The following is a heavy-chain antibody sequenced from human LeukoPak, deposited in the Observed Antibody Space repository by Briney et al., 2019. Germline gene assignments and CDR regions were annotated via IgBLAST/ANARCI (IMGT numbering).Heavy chain of an antibody. CDR2: IYTSGST. CDR1: GGSISSYY. V-gene: IGHV4-4*09. J-gene: IGHJ4*02. Sequence: PSETLSLTCTVSGGSISSYYRSWIRQPPGKGLEWIGYIYTSGSTNYNPSLKSRVTISVDTSKNQFSLKLSSVTAADTAVYYCARIAEPGDSGGWYLFSSHRRGDYYFDYWGQGTLVTVSS. CDR3: ARIAEPGDSGGWYLFSSHRRGDYYFDY. D-gene: IGHD6-19*01.